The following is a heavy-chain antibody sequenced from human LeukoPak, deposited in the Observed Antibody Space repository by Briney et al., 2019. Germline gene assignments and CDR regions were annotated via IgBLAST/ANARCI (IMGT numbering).Heavy chain of an antibody. CDR3: TRLRHSNTDYYYYYGMDV. CDR1: GFTFSGSA. CDR2: IRSTTDT. J-gene: IGHJ6*02. V-gene: IGHV3-73*01. D-gene: IGHD2/OR15-2a*01. Sequence: GGSLKLSCEASGFTFSGSAMHWVRQASGKGLEWVGRIRSTTDTAYAASVKGRFTISRDDSKNTAYLQMNSLKTEDTAVYYCTRLRHSNTDYYYYYGMDVWGQGTTVTVSS.